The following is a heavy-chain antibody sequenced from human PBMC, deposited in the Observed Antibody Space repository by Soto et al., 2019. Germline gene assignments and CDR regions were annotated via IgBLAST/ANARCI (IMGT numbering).Heavy chain of an antibody. D-gene: IGHD6-19*01. CDR2: ISGGGGNT. CDR1: GFTFSSYA. V-gene: IGHV3-23*01. Sequence: EVQLLESGGGLVQPEGSLRLSCAASGFTFSSYAMSWVRQTPGKGLEWDSGISGGGGNTYYADSVTGRFTISRDNSRNTLYLQMNSLRAADKAIYYCAKDRGAGGRFSGIAVAGIPSWGQGTLVTVSS. CDR3: AKDRGAGGRFSGIAVAGIPS. J-gene: IGHJ5*02.